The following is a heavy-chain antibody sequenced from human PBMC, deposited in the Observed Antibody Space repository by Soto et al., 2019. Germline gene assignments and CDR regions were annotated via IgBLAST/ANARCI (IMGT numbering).Heavy chain of an antibody. CDR2: IIPILDTT. J-gene: IGHJ4*02. CDR1: GGTSSSYA. CDR3: ASGGTTVNRRFDF. V-gene: IGHV1-69*01. D-gene: IGHD4-4*01. Sequence: QVQVVQSGAEVKKPGSSVRVSCKASGGTSSSYAITWMRQAPGQGLEWMGGIIPILDTTDYAQKFQGRVTFTADESTSTVYMKLSSLTSEDTAVYYCASGGTTVNRRFDFWGQGTLVTVSS.